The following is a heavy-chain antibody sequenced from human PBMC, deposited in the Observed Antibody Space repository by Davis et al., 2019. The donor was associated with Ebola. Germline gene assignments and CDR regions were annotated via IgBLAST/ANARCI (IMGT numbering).Heavy chain of an antibody. CDR2: MNPNSGNT. J-gene: IGHJ4*02. D-gene: IGHD1-26*01. CDR1: GYTFTSYD. CDR3: AKVMNSGSYDY. Sequence: ASVTVSRQASGYTFTSYDINWVRQATGQGLEWMGWMNPNSGNTGYAQKFQGRVTMTRNTSISTAYMELSSLRAEDTAVYYCAKVMNSGSYDYWGQETLVTVSS. V-gene: IGHV1-8*01.